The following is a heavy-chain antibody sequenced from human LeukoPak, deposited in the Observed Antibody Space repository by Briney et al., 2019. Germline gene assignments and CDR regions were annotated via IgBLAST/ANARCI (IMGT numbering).Heavy chain of an antibody. CDR3: ARFTIAVAAYYYYGMDV. Sequence: GESLKISCKGSGYSFTSYWIGWVRQMPGKGLEWMGIIYPGDSDTRYSPSFRGQVTISADKSISTAYLQWSSLKASDTAMYYCARFTIAVAAYYYYGMDVWGQGTTVTVSS. CDR1: GYSFTSYW. D-gene: IGHD6-19*01. V-gene: IGHV5-51*01. CDR2: IYPGDSDT. J-gene: IGHJ6*02.